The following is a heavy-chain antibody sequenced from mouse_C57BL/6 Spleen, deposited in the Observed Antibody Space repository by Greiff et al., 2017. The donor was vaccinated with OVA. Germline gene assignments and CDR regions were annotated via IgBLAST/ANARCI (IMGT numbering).Heavy chain of an antibody. D-gene: IGHD6-1*01. CDR2: IYPGSGNT. V-gene: IGHV1-66*01. J-gene: IGHJ2*01. CDR1: GYSFTSYY. Sequence: LVESGPELVKPGASVKISCKASGYSFTSYYIHWVKQRPGQGLEWIGWIYPGSGNTKYNEKFKGKATLTADTSSSTAYMQLSSLTSEDSAVYYCARGGAVGDYWGQGTTLTVSS. CDR3: ARGGAVGDY.